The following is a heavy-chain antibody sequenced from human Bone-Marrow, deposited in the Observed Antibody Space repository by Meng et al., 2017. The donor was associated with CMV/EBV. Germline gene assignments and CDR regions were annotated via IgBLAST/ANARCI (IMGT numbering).Heavy chain of an antibody. CDR1: GFSFGSFA. D-gene: IGHD3-22*01. CDR2: IYSGGSSI. Sequence: ESLKISCAASGFSFGSFAMTWVRQVPGKGLDWVSVIYSGGSSIYSGDSVKGRFTVSRDDSKNALYLDISSLRVEDTAVYYCAKSSSGYSLDYWGQGALVTFSS. J-gene: IGHJ4*02. CDR3: AKSSSGYSLDY. V-gene: IGHV3-23*03.